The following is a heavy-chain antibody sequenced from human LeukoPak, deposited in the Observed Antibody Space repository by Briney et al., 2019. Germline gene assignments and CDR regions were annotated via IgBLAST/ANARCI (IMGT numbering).Heavy chain of an antibody. Sequence: GGSLRLSYAASGFTFSSYAMSWVRQAPGKGLEWVSAISGSGGSTYYADSVKGRFTISRDNSKNTLYLQMNSLRAEDTAVYYCAKGGVVRGAWAGDYFDYWGQGTLVTVSS. CDR2: ISGSGGST. D-gene: IGHD3-10*01. CDR1: GFTFSSYA. CDR3: AKGGVVRGAWAGDYFDY. J-gene: IGHJ4*02. V-gene: IGHV3-23*01.